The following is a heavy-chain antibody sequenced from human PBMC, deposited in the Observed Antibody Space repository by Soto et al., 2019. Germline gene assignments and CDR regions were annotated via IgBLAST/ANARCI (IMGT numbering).Heavy chain of an antibody. Sequence: SETLSLTCTVSGGSISSGDYYWSWIRQPPGKGLEWIGYIYSSGRTYYNPSLKSRVTISVDTSKNQFSLKLSSVTAADTAVYYCARTFSTCLDYWGQGTLVTVSS. CDR1: GGSISSGDYY. CDR2: IYSSGRT. CDR3: ARTFSTCLDY. J-gene: IGHJ4*02. V-gene: IGHV4-30-4*01.